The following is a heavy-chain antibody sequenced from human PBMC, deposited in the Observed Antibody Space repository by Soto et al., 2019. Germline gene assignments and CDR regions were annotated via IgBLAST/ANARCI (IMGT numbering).Heavy chain of an antibody. D-gene: IGHD4-17*01. CDR2: INPNSGGT. Sequence: PTASVKVSCKASGYTFTGYYMHWVRQAPGQGLEWMGWINPNSGGTNYAQKFQGRVTMTRDTSISTAYMELSRLRSDDTAVYYCARDHLSGENAFDIWGQGTMVTVSS. CDR3: ARDHLSGENAFDI. J-gene: IGHJ3*02. V-gene: IGHV1-2*02. CDR1: GYTFTGYY.